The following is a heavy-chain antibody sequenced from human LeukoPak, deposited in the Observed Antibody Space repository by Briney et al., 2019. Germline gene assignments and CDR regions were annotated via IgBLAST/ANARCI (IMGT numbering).Heavy chain of an antibody. V-gene: IGHV3-30*04. CDR1: GFTFSSYA. Sequence: PGRSLRLSCAASGFTFSSYAMHWVRQAPGKGLEWVAVISYDGSNKYYADSVKGRFTISRDNSKNTLYLQMNSLRAEDTAVYYCARGLPYCGGDCYSSPLFYWGQGTLVTVSS. D-gene: IGHD2-21*02. CDR2: ISYDGSNK. J-gene: IGHJ4*02. CDR3: ARGLPYCGGDCYSSPLFY.